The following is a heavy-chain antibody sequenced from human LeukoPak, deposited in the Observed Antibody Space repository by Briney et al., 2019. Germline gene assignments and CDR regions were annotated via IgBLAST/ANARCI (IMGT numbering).Heavy chain of an antibody. J-gene: IGHJ4*02. D-gene: IGHD6-13*01. CDR3: ARDGQQLVRVFDY. CDR1: GFTFSSYS. V-gene: IGHV3-21*01. Sequence: GGSLRLSCAASGFTFSSYSMNWVRQAPGKGLEWVSSISSSSSYIYYADSVKGRFTISRDNAKNSLYLQMNSLRAEDTAVYYCARDGQQLVRVFDYWAREPWSPSPQ. CDR2: ISSSSSYI.